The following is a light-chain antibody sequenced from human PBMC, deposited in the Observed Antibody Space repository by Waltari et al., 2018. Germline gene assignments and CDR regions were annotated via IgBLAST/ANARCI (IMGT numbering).Light chain of an antibody. CDR3: QSYDGSSPVV. J-gene: IGLJ2*01. V-gene: IGLV1-47*01. Sequence: QSLLTQPPSASGTPGQRVIISCLGRTSNIGGGNFVYWYQQVAGAAPKLLISRDNKRPSGVPDRFSGSTDSSSNSASLTISGLKTEDEADYYCQSYDGSSPVVFGGGTKLTVL. CDR2: RDN. CDR1: TSNIGGGNF.